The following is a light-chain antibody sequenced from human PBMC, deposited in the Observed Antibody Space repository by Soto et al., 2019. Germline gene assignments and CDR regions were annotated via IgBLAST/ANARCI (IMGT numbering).Light chain of an antibody. CDR2: WAS. CDR3: QQYYSIPLT. Sequence: DVVMTQSPDSLAVSLGERATINCKSSQSVLYSSSNKNYLAWYQQKPGQPPKLLIYWASTRASGVPDRFSGSGSGTDFTLTIVSLQAEDVAVYYCQQYYSIPLTFGGGTKVEIK. CDR1: QSVLYSSSNKNY. J-gene: IGKJ4*01. V-gene: IGKV4-1*01.